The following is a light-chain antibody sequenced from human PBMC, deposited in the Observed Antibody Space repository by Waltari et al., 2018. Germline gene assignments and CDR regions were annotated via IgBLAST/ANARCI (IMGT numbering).Light chain of an antibody. CDR3: QTGGHGTWV. J-gene: IGLJ3*02. V-gene: IGLV4-69*01. CDR1: SGHITNA. CDR2: VNSDGSH. Sequence: QLELTQSPSASASLGASVKLTCTLSSGHITNAAAWHQPQPQKGPRYLMKVNSDGSHSRGDEIPDRFSGSSSGAERYLTISSLQSEDEADYYCQTGGHGTWVFGGGTKLTVL.